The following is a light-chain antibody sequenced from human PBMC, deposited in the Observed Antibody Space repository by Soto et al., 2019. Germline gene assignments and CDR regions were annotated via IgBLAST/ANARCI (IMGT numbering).Light chain of an antibody. J-gene: IGKJ1*01. CDR1: QSVNSNY. CDR2: GAS. CDR3: QQYGGTPWT. Sequence: EIVLTQSPGTLSLSPGERATLSCRASQSVNSNYLAWYQQKPGQAPRLRIYGASSRAAGIPDRISGGGSGTDFTLDISRLEPEDFAVYYCQQYGGTPWTFGQGTKVDIK. V-gene: IGKV3-20*01.